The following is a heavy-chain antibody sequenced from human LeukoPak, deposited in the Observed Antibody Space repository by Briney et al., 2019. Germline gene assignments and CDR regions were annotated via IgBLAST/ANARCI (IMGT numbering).Heavy chain of an antibody. Sequence: GGSLRLSCAASGFTFSSYAMSWVRQAPGKGLEWVSVISGSGGSTYYADSVKGRFTISRDNSKNSLYLQMNSLRAEDTAVYYCARAYYNGFDYWGQGTLVTVSS. CDR3: ARAYYNGFDY. D-gene: IGHD3-10*01. CDR1: GFTFSSYA. CDR2: ISGSGGST. V-gene: IGHV3-23*01. J-gene: IGHJ4*02.